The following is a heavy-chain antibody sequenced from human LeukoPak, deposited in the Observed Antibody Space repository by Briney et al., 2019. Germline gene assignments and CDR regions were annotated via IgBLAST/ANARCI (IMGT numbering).Heavy chain of an antibody. J-gene: IGHJ5*02. Sequence: GGSLRLSCAASGFTFSDYYMSWIRQAPGKGLEWVSYISTSGDTMYHVDSVKGRFAISRDNAKNSLYLQMDSLRAEDTAVYYCARISGGSCYHWGQGTPVTVSS. CDR2: ISTSGDTM. D-gene: IGHD2-15*01. CDR3: ARISGGSCYH. CDR1: GFTFSDYY. V-gene: IGHV3-11*01.